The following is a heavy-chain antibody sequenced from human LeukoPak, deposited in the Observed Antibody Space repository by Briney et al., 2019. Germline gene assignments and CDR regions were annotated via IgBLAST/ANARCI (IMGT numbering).Heavy chain of an antibody. CDR3: ARAITY. J-gene: IGHJ4*02. CDR1: GFTFSSYW. CDR2: IKQDGSGK. V-gene: IGHV3-7*04. Sequence: PGGSLRLSCAASGFTFSSYWMYWVRQAPGKGLEWVANIKQDGSGKYYVDSVKGRFTVSRDNARNSLYLQMNTLRAEDTAVYYCARAITYWGQGTLVTVSS.